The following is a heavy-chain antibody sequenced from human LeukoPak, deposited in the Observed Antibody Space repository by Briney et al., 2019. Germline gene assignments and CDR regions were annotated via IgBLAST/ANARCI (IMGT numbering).Heavy chain of an antibody. Sequence: GGSLRLSCAASGFTFSSYGMSWVRQAPGKGLEWVSAISGSGASTYYADSVKGRFTISRDNSKNTLYLQMNSLRAEDTAVYYCAELGITMIGGVWGKGTTVTISS. D-gene: IGHD3-10*02. CDR3: AELGITMIGGV. CDR1: GFTFSSYG. J-gene: IGHJ6*04. CDR2: ISGSGAST. V-gene: IGHV3-23*01.